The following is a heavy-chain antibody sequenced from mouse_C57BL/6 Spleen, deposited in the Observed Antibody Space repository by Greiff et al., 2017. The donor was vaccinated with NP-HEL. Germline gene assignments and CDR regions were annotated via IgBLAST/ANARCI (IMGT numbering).Heavy chain of an antibody. J-gene: IGHJ4*01. CDR2: IWTGGGT. D-gene: IGHD1-2*01. Sequence: VKLEESGPGLVAPSQSLSLTCTVSGFSLTSYAISWVRQPPGKGLEWLGVIWTGGGTNYNSALKSRLSISKDNSKSQVFLKMNSLPADDTARYYCARNSHYYREGYAMDYWGQGTSVTVSA. CDR3: ARNSHYYREGYAMDY. V-gene: IGHV2-9-1*01. CDR1: GFSLTSYA.